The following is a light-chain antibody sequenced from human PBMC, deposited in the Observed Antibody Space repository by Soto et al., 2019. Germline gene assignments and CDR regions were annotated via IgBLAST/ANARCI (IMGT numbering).Light chain of an antibody. J-gene: IGLJ2*01. V-gene: IGLV1-44*01. CDR1: SSNIGSHT. CDR2: SNN. Sequence: QSVLTQPPSASGTPGQRVTISCSGGSSNIGSHTVNWYQHLPGTAPKLLIYSNNQRLSGVPDRFSGSVSGTSASLAISGLQSEDEADYYCAAWHDSLNGPVFGGGTKLTVL. CDR3: AAWHDSLNGPV.